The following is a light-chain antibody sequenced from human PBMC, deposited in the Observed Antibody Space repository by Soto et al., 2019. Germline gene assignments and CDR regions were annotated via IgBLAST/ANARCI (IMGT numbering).Light chain of an antibody. J-gene: IGKJ4*01. V-gene: IGKV3-11*01. CDR2: DAS. CDR3: QQRSNSPLT. Sequence: EIVLTQSPATLSLSAGEGATLSCRASQSVSNCLAWYQQKPGQAPRLLIFDASKRDTGIPARFSGSGSGTDFTLTISSLEPEDFEVYYCQQRSNSPLTFGGGTKVDIK. CDR1: QSVSNC.